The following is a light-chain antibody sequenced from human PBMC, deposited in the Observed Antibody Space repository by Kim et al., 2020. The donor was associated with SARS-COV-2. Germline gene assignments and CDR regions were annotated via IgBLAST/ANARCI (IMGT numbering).Light chain of an antibody. CDR1: GRRSYY. V-gene: IGLV3-19*01. Sequence: VALGPTVRITCQGDGRRSYYASWYQQKPGQAPVLVIYGKNNRPSGIPDRFSGSSSGNTASLTITGAQAEDEADYYCNSRDSSGNQVFGGGTQLTVL. CDR3: NSRDSSGNQV. CDR2: GKN. J-gene: IGLJ2*01.